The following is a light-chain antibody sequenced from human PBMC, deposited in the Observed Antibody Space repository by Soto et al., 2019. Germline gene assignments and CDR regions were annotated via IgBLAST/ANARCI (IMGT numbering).Light chain of an antibody. CDR2: GAS. CDR1: ESISTK. Sequence: EIVMTQSPATLSVSPGERVTLSCRASESISTKLAWYQQKPGQAPSLLMYGASTRATGILARFSGSGSGTEFTLTISSLQSEDFAVYYCQQYNTWSSITFGQGTRLEIK. CDR3: QQYNTWSSIT. V-gene: IGKV3-15*01. J-gene: IGKJ5*01.